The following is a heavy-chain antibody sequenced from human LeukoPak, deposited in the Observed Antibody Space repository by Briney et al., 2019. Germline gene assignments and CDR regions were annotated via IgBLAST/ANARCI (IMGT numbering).Heavy chain of an antibody. CDR3: AKDHGDYPDY. V-gene: IGHV3-23*01. D-gene: IGHD4-17*01. CDR2: ISGSGGST. CDR1: GFTFSSYA. J-gene: IGHJ4*02. Sequence: GGSLRLSCAASGFTFSSYAMSWVRQAPGKGLERVSAISGSGGSTYYADSVKGRFTISRDNSKNTLYLQMNGLRAEDTAVYYCAKDHGDYPDYWGQGTLVTVSS.